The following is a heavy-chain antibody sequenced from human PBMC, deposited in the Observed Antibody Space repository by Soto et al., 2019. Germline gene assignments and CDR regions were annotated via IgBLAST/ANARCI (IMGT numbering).Heavy chain of an antibody. CDR1: GFTFSSYG. CDR2: ISYDGGNE. V-gene: IGHV3-30*18. D-gene: IGHD1-26*01. CDR3: AKDRYSGTYPTDFDY. J-gene: IGHJ4*02. Sequence: PGGSLRLSCAGSGFTFSSYGIHWVRQAPGKGLEWVALISYDGGNEKYTESVKDRFTISRDDSHNVAYLQMSSLRTEDTAMYYCAKDRYSGTYPTDFDYWRQGSLVTVSP.